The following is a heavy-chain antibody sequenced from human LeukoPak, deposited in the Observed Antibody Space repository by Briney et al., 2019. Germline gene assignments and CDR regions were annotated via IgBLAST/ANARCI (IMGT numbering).Heavy chain of an antibody. CDR1: GGSISSYY. D-gene: IGHD5/OR15-5a*01. CDR3: ARHVDIVSTVEY. V-gene: IGHV4-39*01. Sequence: PSETLSLTCTVSGGSISSYYWSWIRQPPGKGLEWVGSINYSGSTFYNPSLMSRVTITVDTSKNQFSLRVSSVAAADTAVYYCARHVDIVSTVEYWGQGTLVTVSS. CDR2: INYSGST. J-gene: IGHJ4*02.